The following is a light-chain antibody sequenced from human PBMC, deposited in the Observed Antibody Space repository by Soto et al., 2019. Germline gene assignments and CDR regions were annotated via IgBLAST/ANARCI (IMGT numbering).Light chain of an antibody. CDR2: GAS. CDR1: RSVISNS. Sequence: EIVLTQSPGTLSLSPGERATLSCRASRSVISNSLAWYQQKPGQAPRLLIYGASSRATGIPDRFSGSGSGTDFTLTISRLEPEDFAVYYCQHYRSFGGGTKVDIK. V-gene: IGKV3-20*01. CDR3: QHYRS. J-gene: IGKJ4*01.